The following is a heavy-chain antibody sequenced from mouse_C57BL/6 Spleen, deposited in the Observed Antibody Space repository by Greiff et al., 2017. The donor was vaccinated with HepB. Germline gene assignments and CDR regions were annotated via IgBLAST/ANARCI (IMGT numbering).Heavy chain of an antibody. V-gene: IGHV1-26*01. CDR1: GYTFTDYY. J-gene: IGHJ1*03. CDR3: ARRPATVVATGYFDV. CDR2: INPNNGGT. D-gene: IGHD1-1*01. Sequence: EVQLQQSGPELVKPGASVKISCKASGYTFTDYYMNWVKQSHGKSLEWIGDINPNNGGTSYNQKFKGKATLTVDKSSSTAYMELRSLTSEDSAVYYCARRPATVVATGYFDVWGTGTTVTVSS.